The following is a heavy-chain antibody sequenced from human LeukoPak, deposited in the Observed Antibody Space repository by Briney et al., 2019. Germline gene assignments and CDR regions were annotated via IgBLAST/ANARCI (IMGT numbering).Heavy chain of an antibody. CDR2: ITITSNNI. CDR3: ARDDGGDFNDAFDI. Sequence: GGSLRLSCAASGFTFSSYNMNWVRQAPGKGLEWVSSITITSNNIFYTDSVQGRFTISRDNAQNSLYLKMKSLRAEDAVVYYCARDDGGDFNDAFDIWGQGTLVTVSS. J-gene: IGHJ3*02. CDR1: GFTFSSYN. D-gene: IGHD2-21*02. V-gene: IGHV3-21*01.